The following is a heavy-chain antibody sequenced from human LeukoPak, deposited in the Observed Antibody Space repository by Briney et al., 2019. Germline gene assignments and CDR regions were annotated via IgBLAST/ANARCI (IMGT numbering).Heavy chain of an antibody. CDR1: GYSITSGYY. J-gene: IGHJ4*02. Sequence: KSSETLSFTCIVSGYSITSGYYWGWIRQPPGKGLEWIGSIYHSGDTYYNPSLKSRVTISVDTSKNQFSLKLDSVTAADTAVYYCAKGTSSGWYYFDYWGQGTLVTVSS. V-gene: IGHV4-38-2*02. D-gene: IGHD6-19*01. CDR2: IYHSGDT. CDR3: AKGTSSGWYYFDY.